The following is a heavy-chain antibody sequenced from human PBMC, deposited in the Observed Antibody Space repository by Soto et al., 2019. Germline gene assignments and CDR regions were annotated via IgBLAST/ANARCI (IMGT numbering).Heavy chain of an antibody. CDR1: GFSFSTSG. CDR3: VKGERSRYCSMFDY. J-gene: IGHJ4*01. D-gene: IGHD2-15*01. CDR2: VSYDRSSK. V-gene: IGHV3-30*18. Sequence: SLSLSCVASGFSFSTSGMHWVRQAPGKGLEWVAVVSYDRSSKFYADSVKGRFTISSDDSKNTLYLQMDSLRVEDSAVYYWVKGERSRYCSMFDYWGQGT.